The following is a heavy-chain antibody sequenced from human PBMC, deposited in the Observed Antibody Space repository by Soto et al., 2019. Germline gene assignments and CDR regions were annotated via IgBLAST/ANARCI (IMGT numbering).Heavy chain of an antibody. V-gene: IGHV3-23*01. CDR3: AKDRYSSSWYSSGAFDI. Sequence: PGGSLRLSCAASGFTFSSYAMSWVRQAPGKGLEWVSAISGSGGSTYYADSVKGRFTISRDNSKNTLYLQMNSLRAEDTAVYYCAKDRYSSSWYSSGAFDIWGQGTMVTVSS. CDR1: GFTFSSYA. CDR2: ISGSGGST. D-gene: IGHD6-13*01. J-gene: IGHJ3*02.